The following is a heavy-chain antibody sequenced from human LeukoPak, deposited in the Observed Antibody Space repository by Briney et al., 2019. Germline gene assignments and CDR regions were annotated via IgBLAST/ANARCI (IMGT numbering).Heavy chain of an antibody. J-gene: IGHJ1*01. CDR1: GFSFRSYE. Sequence: GGSLRLSCAASGFSFRSYEMNWVRQAPGKGLEWVSYISTSGSSIHYADSVRGRFTISRDNAKNSLYLQMNSLRVGDTAVYYCASTIFGLIALWGQGTQVTVSS. V-gene: IGHV3-48*03. D-gene: IGHD3-3*01. CDR2: ISTSGSSI. CDR3: ASTIFGLIAL.